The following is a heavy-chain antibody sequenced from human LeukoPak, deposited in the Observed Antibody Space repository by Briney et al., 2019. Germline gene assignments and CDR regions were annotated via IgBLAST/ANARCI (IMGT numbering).Heavy chain of an antibody. CDR2: ISPNSGDT. D-gene: IGHD7-27*01. V-gene: IGHV1-8*01. J-gene: IGHJ4*02. Sequence: GASVKVSCKASGYTFTTHDINWARQATGQGLEWLAWISPNSGDTVYAQKFQGRVTMTSDSFISTAYMELSSLRSEDTSIYYCVRPPPTWGFDYWGQGTLVPVSS. CDR1: GYTFTTHD. CDR3: VRPPPTWGFDY.